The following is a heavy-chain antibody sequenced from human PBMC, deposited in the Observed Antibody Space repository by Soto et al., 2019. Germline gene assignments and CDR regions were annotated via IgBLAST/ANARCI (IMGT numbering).Heavy chain of an antibody. Sequence: QVQLVESGGGVVQPGRSLRLSCAASGFTFSSYAMHWVRQAPGKGLEWVAVISYDGSNKYYADSVKGRFTISRDNSKNTLYLQMNSLRAEDTAVYYCARDTAMALYFDYWGQGTLVTVSS. CDR1: GFTFSSYA. J-gene: IGHJ4*02. D-gene: IGHD5-18*01. CDR2: ISYDGSNK. V-gene: IGHV3-30-3*01. CDR3: ARDTAMALYFDY.